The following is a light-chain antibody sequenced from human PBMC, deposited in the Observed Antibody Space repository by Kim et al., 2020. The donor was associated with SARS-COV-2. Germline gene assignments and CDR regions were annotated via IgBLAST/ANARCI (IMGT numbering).Light chain of an antibody. V-gene: IGLV3-1*01. CDR2: QDS. CDR1: KLGDKY. Sequence: PGQTASITCSGDKLGDKYACWYQQKPGQSPVLVIYQDSERPSGIPERFSGSNSGNTATLTISGTQAMDEADYYCQAWDSSTLSYVFGTGTKVTVL. CDR3: QAWDSSTLSYV. J-gene: IGLJ1*01.